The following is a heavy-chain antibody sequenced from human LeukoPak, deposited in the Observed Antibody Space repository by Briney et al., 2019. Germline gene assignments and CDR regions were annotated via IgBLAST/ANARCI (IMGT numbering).Heavy chain of an antibody. CDR1: GGSISSGGYY. Sequence: SETLSLTCTVSGGSISSGGYYWSWIRQHPGKGLEWIGNIYYSGSTYYNPSLKSRVTISVDTSKNQCSLKLSSVTAADTAVYYCARDQRPNYYYYGMDVWGQGTTVTVSS. J-gene: IGHJ6*02. CDR3: ARDQRPNYYYYGMDV. V-gene: IGHV4-31*03. CDR2: IYYSGST.